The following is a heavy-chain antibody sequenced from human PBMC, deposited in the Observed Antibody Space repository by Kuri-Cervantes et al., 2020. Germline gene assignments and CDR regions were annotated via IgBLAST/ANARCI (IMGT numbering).Heavy chain of an antibody. CDR2: INPKNGGT. D-gene: IGHD1-26*01. CDR3: ARDPDRWGAFLDH. J-gene: IGHJ4*02. CDR1: GYTFTDYY. V-gene: IGHV1-2*02. Sequence: ASVKVSCKTSGYTFTDYYIHWVRQAPGQGLEWMGWINPKNGGTNYAPKFQGMVTMTADTSVTMAYMELGTLRSDDTAVYYCARDPDRWGAFLDHWGRGSLVTVSS.